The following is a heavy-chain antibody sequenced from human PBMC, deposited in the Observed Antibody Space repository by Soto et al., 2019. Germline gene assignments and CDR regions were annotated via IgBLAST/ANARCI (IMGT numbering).Heavy chain of an antibody. D-gene: IGHD6-13*01. CDR1: GYSFITYP. J-gene: IGHJ2*01. Sequence: QVQLVQSGAEVKKPGASVKVSCEASGYSFITYPMHWVRQAPGQRPEWMGWINTDSGNRKYSQKFQGRVTITRDTSVTTAFMELSSLRSEDTAVYYCARSGASVAAAGTENWFFDLWGRGTLVTVSS. V-gene: IGHV1-3*04. CDR3: ARSGASVAAAGTENWFFDL. CDR2: INTDSGNR.